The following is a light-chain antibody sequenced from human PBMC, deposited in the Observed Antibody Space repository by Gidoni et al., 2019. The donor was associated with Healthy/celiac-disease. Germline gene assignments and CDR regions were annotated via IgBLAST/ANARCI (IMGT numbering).Light chain of an antibody. V-gene: IGKV1-39*01. J-gene: IGKJ2*01. Sequence: DIQMTQSPSSLSASVVDRVTITCRASQSISSYLNWYQQKPGKAPKLLIYAESSLQSGVPSRFSGSGSGTDVTLTISSLQPEDFATYYCKQSYSTPWYTFGQGTKLEIK. CDR2: AES. CDR1: QSISSY. CDR3: KQSYSTPWYT.